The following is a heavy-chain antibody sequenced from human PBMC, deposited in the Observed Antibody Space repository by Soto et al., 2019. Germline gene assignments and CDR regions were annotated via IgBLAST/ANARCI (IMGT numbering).Heavy chain of an antibody. J-gene: IGHJ6*02. CDR3: AKSGQSSWANMDV. CDR1: GFTFSSYA. CDR2: ISGSGDKT. D-gene: IGHD2-2*01. Sequence: GGSLRLSCAASGFTFSSYATNWVRQAPGKGLEWVSTISGSGDKTYYADSVKGRFTISRDNSKNTLSLQMNSLRAEDTAVYYCAKSGQSSWANMDVWGQGTTVTVSS. V-gene: IGHV3-23*01.